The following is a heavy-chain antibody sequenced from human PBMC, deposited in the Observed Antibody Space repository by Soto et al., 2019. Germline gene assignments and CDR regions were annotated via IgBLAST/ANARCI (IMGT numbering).Heavy chain of an antibody. J-gene: IGHJ4*02. Sequence: EVQLVESGGGLVKPGGSLRLSCAASGFTFSSYSMNWVRQAPGKGLEWVSSISTSSAYIYYADSVKGRFTISRDNARNSLYRQMKGLRAEDAAVDFCAGGAIRGVPRVDYWGQGTLVTVSS. CDR2: ISTSSAYI. CDR3: AGGAIRGVPRVDY. CDR1: GFTFSSYS. D-gene: IGHD3-10*01. V-gene: IGHV3-21*01.